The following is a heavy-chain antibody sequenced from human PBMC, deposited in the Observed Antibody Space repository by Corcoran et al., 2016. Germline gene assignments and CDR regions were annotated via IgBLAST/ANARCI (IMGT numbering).Heavy chain of an antibody. CDR2: ISYDGSNK. Sequence: QVQLVEAGGGVVQPVTSLRLSCAASGFTFSSYGMHWVRQAPGKGLEWVAVISYDGSNKYNADSVKGRFTISRDNSKNTLYVQMNSLRAEDTAVYYWAKGDSSVCWGQGTLVTVSS. V-gene: IGHV3-30*18. CDR3: AKGDSSVC. D-gene: IGHD6-19*01. CDR1: GFTFSSYG. J-gene: IGHJ4*02.